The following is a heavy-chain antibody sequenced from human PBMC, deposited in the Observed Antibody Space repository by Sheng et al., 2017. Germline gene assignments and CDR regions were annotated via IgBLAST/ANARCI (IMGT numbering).Heavy chain of an antibody. CDR1: GFTFSSYD. D-gene: IGHD2-15*01. Sequence: EAQLVESGGGLVQPGGSLRLSCAASGFTFSSYDMHWVRQATGKGLEWVSAIGTAGDTYYPGSVKGRFTISRENAKNSLYLQMNSLRAGDTAVYYCARGTQTPNYYYYGMDVWGQGTTVTVSS. CDR2: IGTAGDT. CDR3: ARGTQTPNYYYYGMDV. V-gene: IGHV3-13*01. J-gene: IGHJ6*02.